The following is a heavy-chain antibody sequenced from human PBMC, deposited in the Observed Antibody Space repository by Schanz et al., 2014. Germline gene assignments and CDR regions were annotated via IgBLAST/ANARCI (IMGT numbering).Heavy chain of an antibody. CDR2: IWNNGVTK. CDR1: GFTLSSYA. CDR3: ARPRFGYGEVDY. D-gene: IGHD4-17*01. Sequence: VQLVESGGGVVQPGRSLRLSCAAYGFTLSSYAMHWVRQAPGKGLEWVAVIWNNGVTKYYADSVRGRFTISRDRFQNTLYLRMSSLRAEDTAVYYCARPRFGYGEVDYWGQGTLVTVSS. J-gene: IGHJ4*02. V-gene: IGHV3-33*08.